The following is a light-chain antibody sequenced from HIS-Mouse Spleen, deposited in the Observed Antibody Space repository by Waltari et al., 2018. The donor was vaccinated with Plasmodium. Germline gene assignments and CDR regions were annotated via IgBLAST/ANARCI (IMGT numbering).Light chain of an antibody. Sequence: QSALTQPRSVSGSPGQSVTISCTGTSSDVGGYNYVSWYQQHPGKAPKLMIYDVSKRPSVVPYRFSGCKSGNTASLTISGLQAEDEADYYCCSYAGSYTLVFGGGTKLTVL. J-gene: IGLJ2*01. CDR3: CSYAGSYTLV. V-gene: IGLV2-11*01. CDR1: SSDVGGYNY. CDR2: DVS.